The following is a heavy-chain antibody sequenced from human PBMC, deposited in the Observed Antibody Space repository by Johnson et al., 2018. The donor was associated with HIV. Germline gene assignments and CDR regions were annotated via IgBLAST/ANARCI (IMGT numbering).Heavy chain of an antibody. CDR3: ARGPRNPGLDFFDI. D-gene: IGHD1-14*01. CDR1: GFTFSNHY. J-gene: IGHJ3*02. CDR2: IRNKANSSTT. V-gene: IGHV3-72*01. Sequence: VQLVESGGGLVQPGGSLRLSCAASGFTFSNHYMDWVRQAPGKGLEWVGRIRNKANSSTTEYAASVKGRFPISRDDSKHSVYLQMNSLKTADTAVYFCARGPRNPGLDFFDIWGQGTMVTVSS.